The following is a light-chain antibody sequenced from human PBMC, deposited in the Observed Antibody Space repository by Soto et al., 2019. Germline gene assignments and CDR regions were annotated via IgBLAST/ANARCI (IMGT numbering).Light chain of an antibody. J-gene: IGLJ3*02. V-gene: IGLV2-11*01. CDR1: NSDVGGYNS. Sequence: QSALTQPRSVSGSPGQSVTISCTGTNSDVGGYNSVSWYQQLPCKAPKLMISAVSQRPSGVPDRFSGSKSGNTASLTISGLQADDEADYFCFSYTASDLWVFGGGTQLTVL. CDR3: FSYTASDLWV. CDR2: AVS.